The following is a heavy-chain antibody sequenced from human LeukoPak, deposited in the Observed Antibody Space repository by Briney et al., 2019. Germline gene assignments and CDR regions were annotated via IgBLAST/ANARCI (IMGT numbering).Heavy chain of an antibody. Sequence: GASVKVSCKASGYTLTNYVVHWVRQAPGQRPEWTGWINAGNGDTKYSQNFQGRVTITRDTSASTAYMELSSLTSEDTALYYCARDDCGDTCYPGGYWGQGTLVTVSS. J-gene: IGHJ4*02. CDR2: INAGNGDT. D-gene: IGHD2-21*01. V-gene: IGHV1-3*01. CDR1: GYTLTNYV. CDR3: ARDDCGDTCYPGGY.